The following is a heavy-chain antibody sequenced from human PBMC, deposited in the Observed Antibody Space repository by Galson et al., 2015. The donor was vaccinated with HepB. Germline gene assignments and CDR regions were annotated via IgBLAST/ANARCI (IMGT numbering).Heavy chain of an antibody. CDR3: AKTMIVSDAFDI. CDR2: ISGSGGST. Sequence: SLRLSCAASGFTFSSYAMSWVRQAPGKGLEWVSAISGSGGSTYYADSVKGRYTISRDNSKNTLYLQMNSLRAEDTAVYYCAKTMIVSDAFDIWGQGTMVTVSS. CDR1: GFTFSSYA. V-gene: IGHV3-23*01. J-gene: IGHJ3*02. D-gene: IGHD3-22*01.